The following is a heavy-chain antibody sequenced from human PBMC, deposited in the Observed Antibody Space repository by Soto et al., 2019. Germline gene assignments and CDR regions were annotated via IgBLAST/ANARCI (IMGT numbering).Heavy chain of an antibody. Sequence: SETLSLTCTVSGGSISSGDYYWSWIRQPPGKGLEWIGYIYYSGSTYYNPSLKSRVTISVDTSKNQFSLKLSSGPAADTAVYYWAGGIRAPPAYYFDYWGQGTLVTVSS. CDR2: IYYSGST. V-gene: IGHV4-30-4*02. CDR3: AGGIRAPPAYYFDY. D-gene: IGHD2-2*01. J-gene: IGHJ4*02. CDR1: GGSISSGDYY.